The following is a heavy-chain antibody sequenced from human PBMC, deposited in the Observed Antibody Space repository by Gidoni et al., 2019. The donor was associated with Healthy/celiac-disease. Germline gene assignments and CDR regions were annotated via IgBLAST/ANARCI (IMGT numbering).Heavy chain of an antibody. V-gene: IGHV3-21*01. CDR3: ARAGGGYESFRSGDAFDI. J-gene: IGHJ3*02. CDR1: GFTFSSYS. Sequence: EVQLVESGGGLVKPGGSMRLSCAASGFTFSSYSMTWVRQAPGKGLEWVSSISSSSSYIYYADSVKGRFTISRDNAKNSLYLQMNSLRAEDTAVYYCARAGGGYESFRSGDAFDIWGQGTMVTVSS. CDR2: ISSSSSYI. D-gene: IGHD5-12*01.